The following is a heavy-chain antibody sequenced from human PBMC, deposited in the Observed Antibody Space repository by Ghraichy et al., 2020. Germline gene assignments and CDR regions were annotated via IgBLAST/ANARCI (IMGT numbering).Heavy chain of an antibody. Sequence: SETLSLTCTVSGGSISSSSYYWGWIRQPPGKGLEWIGSIYYSGSTYYNPSLKSRVTISVDTSKNQFSLKLSSVTAADTAVYYCARVRDGYFDYWGQGTLVTVSS. CDR2: IYYSGST. CDR3: ARVRDGYFDY. CDR1: GGSISSSSYY. J-gene: IGHJ4*02. V-gene: IGHV4-39*01.